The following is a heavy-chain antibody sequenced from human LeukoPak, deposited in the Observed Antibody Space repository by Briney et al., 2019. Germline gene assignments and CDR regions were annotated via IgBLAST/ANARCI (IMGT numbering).Heavy chain of an antibody. CDR2: IYYSGST. V-gene: IGHV4-39*07. Sequence: SETLSLTCTVSGGSISSSSYYWGWIRQPPGKGLEWIGSIYYSGSTYYNPSLKSRVTISVDTSKNQFSLKLSSVTAADTAVYYCAKEAGVVPAATYFDYWGQGTLVTVSS. CDR3: AKEAGVVPAATYFDY. CDR1: GGSISSSSYY. J-gene: IGHJ4*02. D-gene: IGHD2-2*01.